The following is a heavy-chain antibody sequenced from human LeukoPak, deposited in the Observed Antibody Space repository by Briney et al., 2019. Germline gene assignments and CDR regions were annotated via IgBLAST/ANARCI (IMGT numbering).Heavy chain of an antibody. V-gene: IGHV3-21*01. CDR2: ISSSSSYI. J-gene: IGHJ4*02. Sequence: PGGSLRLSCAASGFTFSDYSMNWVRQAPGKGLEWVSSISSSSSYIYYADSVKGRFTISRDNSKSTLYLQMNSLRTEDTAVYYCATDRRLQFPFDYWGQGTLVTVSS. CDR1: GFTFSDYS. CDR3: ATDRRLQFPFDY. D-gene: IGHD5-24*01.